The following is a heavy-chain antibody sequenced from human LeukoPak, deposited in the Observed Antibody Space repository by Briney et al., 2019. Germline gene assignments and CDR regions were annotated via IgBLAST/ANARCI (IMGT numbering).Heavy chain of an antibody. CDR2: ISSSSTI. CDR3: ARESTFDY. Sequence: GGSQRLSCAASGFTFSTYSMNWVRQAPGKGLEWVSYISSSSTIYYADAVKGRFTISGDNAKNSLYLQMNSLRAEDTAVYYCARESTFDYWGQGTLVTVSS. D-gene: IGHD2/OR15-2a*01. V-gene: IGHV3-48*04. CDR1: GFTFSTYS. J-gene: IGHJ4*02.